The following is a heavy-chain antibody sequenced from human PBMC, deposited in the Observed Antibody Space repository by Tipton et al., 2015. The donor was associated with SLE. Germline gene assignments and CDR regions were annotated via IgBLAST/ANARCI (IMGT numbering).Heavy chain of an antibody. J-gene: IGHJ5*02. CDR1: GGSISSSSYY. CDR2: IYYSGST. D-gene: IGHD4-23*01. Sequence: TLSPTCTVSGGSISSSSYYWGWIRQPPGKGLEWIGSIYYSGSTYYNPSLKSRVTISVDTSKNQFSLKLSSVTAADTAVYYCARSYGGNSNWFDPWGQGTLVTVSS. CDR3: ARSYGGNSNWFDP. V-gene: IGHV4-39*07.